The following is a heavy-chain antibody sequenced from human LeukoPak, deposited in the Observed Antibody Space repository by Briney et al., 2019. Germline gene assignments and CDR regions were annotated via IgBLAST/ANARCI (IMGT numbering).Heavy chain of an antibody. V-gene: IGHV3-53*01. CDR3: ARDGELVRAFDI. CDR1: GFTVSSNY. J-gene: IGHJ3*02. Sequence: GGSLRLSCAASGFTVSSNYMSWVRQAPGKGLEWVSVIYSGGSTYYADSVKGRFTISRDNSKNTLYLQMSSLRAEDTAVYYCARDGELVRAFDIWGQGTMVTVSS. CDR2: IYSGGST. D-gene: IGHD6-6*01.